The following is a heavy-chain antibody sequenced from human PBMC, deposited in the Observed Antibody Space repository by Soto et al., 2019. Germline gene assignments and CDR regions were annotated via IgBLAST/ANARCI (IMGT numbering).Heavy chain of an antibody. Sequence: QVQLVQSGAEVKKPGASVKVSCKASGYTFTSYYMHWVRQAPGQGLEWMGIINPSGGSTSYAQKFQGRVTMTRDTSTSTFYMELSSLRSEDTAVYYCARDYEKAAHMITFGGVGAYWGQGTLVTVSS. J-gene: IGHJ4*02. CDR1: GYTFTSYY. V-gene: IGHV1-46*01. D-gene: IGHD3-16*01. CDR3: ARDYEKAAHMITFGGVGAY. CDR2: INPSGGST.